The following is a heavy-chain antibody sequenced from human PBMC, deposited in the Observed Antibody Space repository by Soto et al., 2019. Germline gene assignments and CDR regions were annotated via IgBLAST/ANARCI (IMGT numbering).Heavy chain of an antibody. V-gene: IGHV1-69*08. CDR1: GGTFSSYT. Sequence: QVQLVQSGAEVKKPGSSVKVSCKASGGTFSSYTISWVRQAPGQGLEWMGRIIPILGIANYAQKFQGRVTIXADESXXKAYMELSSLRSEDTAVYYCARDLKQRLVVGVNDYWGQGTLVTVSS. CDR2: IIPILGIA. D-gene: IGHD6-13*01. J-gene: IGHJ4*02. CDR3: ARDLKQRLVVGVNDY.